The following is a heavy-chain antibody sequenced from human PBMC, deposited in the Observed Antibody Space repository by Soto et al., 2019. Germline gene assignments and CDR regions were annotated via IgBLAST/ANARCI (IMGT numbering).Heavy chain of an antibody. CDR1: GFTFSSYG. J-gene: IGHJ4*02. V-gene: IGHV3-33*01. Sequence: QVQLVESGGGVVQPLWSLILSCAASGFTFSSYGMHWVRQAPGKGLEWVAVIWFVGSNKFYADSVKGRFTISRDNYKNTVSLQMNSVRDDDSAAYYCATTGPYWGQGTLVTVSS. CDR3: ATTGPY. CDR2: IWFVGSNK.